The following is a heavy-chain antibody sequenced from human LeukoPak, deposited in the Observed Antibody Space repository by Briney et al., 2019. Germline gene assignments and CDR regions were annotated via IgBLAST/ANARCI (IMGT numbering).Heavy chain of an antibody. CDR3: AKDFNWGSAPTFDY. D-gene: IGHD7-27*01. CDR1: GFTFSSYA. CDR2: ISGSGGST. Sequence: PGGSLRLSCAASGFTFSSYAMSRVRQAPGKGLEWVSAISGSGGSTYYADSVKGRFTISRDNSKNTLYLQMNSLRAEDTAVYYCAKDFNWGSAPTFDYWGQGTLVTVSS. J-gene: IGHJ4*02. V-gene: IGHV3-23*01.